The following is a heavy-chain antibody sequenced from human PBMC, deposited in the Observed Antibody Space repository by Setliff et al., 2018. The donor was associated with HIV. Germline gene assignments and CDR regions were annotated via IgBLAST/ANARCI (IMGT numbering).Heavy chain of an antibody. Sequence: GGSLRLSCAASGFTLHEYTMTWVRQAPGKGLEWVSTISDTADKTYYADSVKGRFTISRDNSKNTLFLQVNSLRAGDTALYYCAKDYSSGWFDYWGQGTLITVSS. D-gene: IGHD6-19*01. CDR1: GFTLHEYT. V-gene: IGHV3-23*01. CDR2: ISDTADKT. J-gene: IGHJ4*02. CDR3: AKDYSSGWFDY.